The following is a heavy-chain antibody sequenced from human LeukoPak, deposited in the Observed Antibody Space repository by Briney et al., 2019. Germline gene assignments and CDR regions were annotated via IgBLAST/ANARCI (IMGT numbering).Heavy chain of an antibody. CDR1: GYTFTSYG. J-gene: IGHJ4*02. CDR3: ARKTDYYGSGTSEKYYFDY. V-gene: IGHV1-18*01. CDR2: ISAYNGNT. Sequence: ASVKVSCKASGYTFTSYGITWVRQAPGQGLKWMGWISAYNGNTNHAQKFQGRVTMTTDTSTSTAYMELRSLRSDDTAVYYCARKTDYYGSGTSEKYYFDYWSQGTLVTVSS. D-gene: IGHD3-10*01.